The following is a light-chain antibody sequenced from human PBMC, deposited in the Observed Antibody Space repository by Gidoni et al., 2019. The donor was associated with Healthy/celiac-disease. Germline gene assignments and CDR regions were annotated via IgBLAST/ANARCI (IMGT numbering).Light chain of an antibody. V-gene: IGKV1-27*01. CDR3: QKYNSAPQ. CDR1: QGISNY. CDR2: AAS. Sequence: DIQMTQSPSSLSASVGDRVTITCRASQGISNYLAWYQQKPGKVPKLLIYAASTLQSGVPSRVSGSGSGTDFTLTISSLQPEDVATYYCQKYNSAPQFXGXTKVEIK. J-gene: IGKJ4*01.